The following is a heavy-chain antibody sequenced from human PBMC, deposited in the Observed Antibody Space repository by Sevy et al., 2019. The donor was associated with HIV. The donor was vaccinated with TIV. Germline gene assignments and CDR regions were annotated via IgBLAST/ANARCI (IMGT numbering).Heavy chain of an antibody. D-gene: IGHD3-3*01. CDR3: ARVSMVTIFGVVDAFDI. CDR2: ISSSSTI. J-gene: IGHJ3*02. V-gene: IGHV3-48*02. CDR1: GFTFSSYS. Sequence: GGSLRLSCAASGFTFSSYSMNWVRQAPGKGLEWVSYISSSSTIYYADSVKGRFTISRDNAKNSLYLQMNSLRDEDTAVYYCARVSMVTIFGVVDAFDIWGQGTMVTVSS.